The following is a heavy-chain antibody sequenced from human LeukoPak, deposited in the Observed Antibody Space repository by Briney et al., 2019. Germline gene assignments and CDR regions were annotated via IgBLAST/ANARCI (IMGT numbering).Heavy chain of an antibody. Sequence: PGGSLRLSCAASGFTFSNYAMHWVRQAPGKGLEWVSVISYDGSNKYYADSVKGRFTISRDNSKNTLFLQMNSLRAEDTAVYFCGGGRLQPIALDYWGQGTLVTVSS. D-gene: IGHD5-24*01. CDR3: GGGRLQPIALDY. CDR1: GFTFSNYA. V-gene: IGHV3-30-3*01. J-gene: IGHJ4*02. CDR2: ISYDGSNK.